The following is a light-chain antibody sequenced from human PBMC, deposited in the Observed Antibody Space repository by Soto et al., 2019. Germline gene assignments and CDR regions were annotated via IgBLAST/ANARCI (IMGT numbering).Light chain of an antibody. CDR2: DVS. CDR3: CSYAGSTRFV. V-gene: IGLV2-11*01. CDR1: SSDVGRYNY. Sequence: QSVLTQPRSVSGSPGQSVTISCTGTSSDVGRYNYVSWYQHHPGTAPKVMIYDVSERPSGVPDRFSGSKSGNTASLTISGLQAEDDADYYGCSYAGSTRFVFGTGTKVTVL. J-gene: IGLJ1*01.